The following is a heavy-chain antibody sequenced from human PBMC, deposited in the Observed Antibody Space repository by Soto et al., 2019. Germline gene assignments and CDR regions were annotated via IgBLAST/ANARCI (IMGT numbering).Heavy chain of an antibody. Sequence: GASVKVSCKASGYTFTSYGISWVRQAPGQGLEWMGWISAYNGNTNYAQKLKGRVTMTTDTSTSTAYMELRSLRSDDTAVYYCARDQQQLVPFNWFDPWGQGTLVTVSS. CDR3: ARDQQQLVPFNWFDP. CDR2: ISAYNGNT. V-gene: IGHV1-18*01. CDR1: GYTFTSYG. D-gene: IGHD6-13*01. J-gene: IGHJ5*02.